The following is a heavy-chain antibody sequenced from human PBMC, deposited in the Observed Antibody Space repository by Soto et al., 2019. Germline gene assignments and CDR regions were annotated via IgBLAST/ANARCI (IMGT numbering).Heavy chain of an antibody. J-gene: IGHJ3*02. Sequence: QVQLVQSGAEVKKPGSSVKVSCKASGGTFSSYTISWVRQAPGQGLEWMGRIIPILGIANYAQKFQGRVTITADKSTSTAYMELSSLRSEDTAVYYCARVPVVAGTAFDIWGQGTMVTVSS. CDR1: GGTFSSYT. CDR2: IIPILGIA. CDR3: ARVPVVAGTAFDI. V-gene: IGHV1-69*02. D-gene: IGHD6-19*01.